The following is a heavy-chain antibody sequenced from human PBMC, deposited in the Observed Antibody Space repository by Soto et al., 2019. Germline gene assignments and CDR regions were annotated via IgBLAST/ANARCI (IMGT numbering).Heavy chain of an antibody. Sequence: EVHLVESGGGLVQPGGSLRLSCAVSGLTFSTYAMSWVRQAPGKGLEWIAAISGSGGTRHYADSVKGRFTVSRDSSKNTLYLQMNSLRVEDTAVYYCAKDQGYSFGYRVFAFPVDIWGQGTVVTVSS. V-gene: IGHV3-23*04. D-gene: IGHD3-10*01. J-gene: IGHJ3*02. CDR3: AKDQGYSFGYRVFAFPVDI. CDR1: GLTFSTYA. CDR2: ISGSGGTR.